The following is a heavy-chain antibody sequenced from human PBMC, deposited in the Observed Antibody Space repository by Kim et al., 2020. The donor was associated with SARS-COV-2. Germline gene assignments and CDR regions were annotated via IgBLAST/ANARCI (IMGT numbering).Heavy chain of an antibody. J-gene: IGHJ6*02. CDR2: INHSGST. Sequence: SETLSLTCAVYGGSFSGYYWSWIRQPPGKGLDWIGEINHSGSTNYNPSLKSRVTISVDTSKNQFSLKLSSVTAADTAVYYCARGRITMIVVDYYYYGMDVWGQGTPVTVSS. D-gene: IGHD3-22*01. V-gene: IGHV4-34*01. CDR1: GGSFSGYY. CDR3: ARGRITMIVVDYYYYGMDV.